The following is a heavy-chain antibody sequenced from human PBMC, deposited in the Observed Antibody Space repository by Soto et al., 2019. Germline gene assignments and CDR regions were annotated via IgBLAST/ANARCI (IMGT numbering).Heavy chain of an antibody. V-gene: IGHV4-39*01. J-gene: IGHJ5*02. CDR1: GDSIISSDSY. CDR3: ARHSLALRKNNWFDP. D-gene: IGHD3-3*02. Sequence: QLQLQESGPGLVKPSETLSLTCTVSGDSIISSDSYWGWVRQPPGKGLEWIGSIFYLGSSYYNPSLKSRVTMSGDTSKNQFSLRLRSVTAADTALYFCARHSLALRKNNWFDPWGQGIMVTVSS. CDR2: IFYLGSS.